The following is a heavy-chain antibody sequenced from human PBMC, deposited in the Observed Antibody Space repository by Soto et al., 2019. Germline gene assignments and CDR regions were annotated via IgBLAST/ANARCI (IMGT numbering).Heavy chain of an antibody. CDR3: ARGLAAAGTIGWFAP. CDR2: INAGNGNT. J-gene: IGHJ5*02. Sequence: QVQLVQSGPEVKKPGASVKVSCKASGYTFTNYAIHWVRQAPGQRLEWMGWINAGNGNTKYSQNFQGRVDITRDTSASTAYMDLSSLTSEDTAVYYCARGLAAAGTIGWFAPWGQGTPVTVSS. D-gene: IGHD6-13*01. CDR1: GYTFTNYA. V-gene: IGHV1-3*01.